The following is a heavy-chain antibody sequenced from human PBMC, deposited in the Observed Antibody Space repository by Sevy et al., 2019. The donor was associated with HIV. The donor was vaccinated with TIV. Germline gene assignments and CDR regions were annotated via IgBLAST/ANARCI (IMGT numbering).Heavy chain of an antibody. Sequence: SETLSLTCTVSGGSISSGGYYWSWIRQHPGKGLEWIGYIYYSGSTYYNPSLKSRVTISVDTSKNQFSLKLSSVTAADTAVYYCARGEYDSRLTGAFDIWGQWTMVTVSS. CDR2: IYYSGST. CDR3: ARGEYDSRLTGAFDI. D-gene: IGHD3-22*01. J-gene: IGHJ3*02. CDR1: GGSISSGGYY. V-gene: IGHV4-31*03.